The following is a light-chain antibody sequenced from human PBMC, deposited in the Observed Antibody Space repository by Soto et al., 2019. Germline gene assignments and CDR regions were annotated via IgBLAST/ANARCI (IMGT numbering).Light chain of an antibody. J-gene: IGLJ2*01. CDR1: SSNIGSNT. CDR2: SNN. CDR3: VAWDDSLNGYVV. V-gene: IGLV1-44*01. Sequence: SVLTRPPSASGTPGQMVTISCSGSSSNIGSNTVNWYQQLPGTAPKLVIYSNNQRPSGVPDRFSGSKSGTSASLAISGLQSEDEADYYCVAWDDSLNGYVVFGGGTKVTVL.